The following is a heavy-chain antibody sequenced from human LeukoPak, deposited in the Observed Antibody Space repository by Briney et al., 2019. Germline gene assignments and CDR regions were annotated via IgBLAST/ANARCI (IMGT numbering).Heavy chain of an antibody. CDR3: ARDIRIAAAGTGWFDP. J-gene: IGHJ5*02. CDR1: GGTFSSYA. Sequence: SVKVSCKASGGTFSSYAISWVRHAPGQGLEWMGGIIPIFGTANYAQKFQGRVTITADESTSTAYMELSSLRSEDAAVYYCARDIRIAAAGTGWFDPWGQGTLVTVSS. D-gene: IGHD6-13*01. V-gene: IGHV1-69*13. CDR2: IIPIFGTA.